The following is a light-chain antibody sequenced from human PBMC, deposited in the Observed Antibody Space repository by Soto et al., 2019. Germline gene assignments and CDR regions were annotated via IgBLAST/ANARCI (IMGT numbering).Light chain of an antibody. CDR1: HTGSKN. Sequence: SYELTQPRSVSVALGQTARITCGGNHTGSKNVHWYQQKPGQAPVLVINRDTNRPSRIPERFSGSNSGNTDTLTISRAQAGDEADYYCQVWDSSTVVFGGGTKVTVL. CDR2: RDT. CDR3: QVWDSSTVV. J-gene: IGLJ2*01. V-gene: IGLV3-9*01.